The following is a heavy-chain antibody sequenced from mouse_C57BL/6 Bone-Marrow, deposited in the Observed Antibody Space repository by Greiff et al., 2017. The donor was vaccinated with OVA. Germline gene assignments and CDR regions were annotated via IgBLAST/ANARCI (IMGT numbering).Heavy chain of an antibody. CDR1: GFTFSSYA. CDR2: ISDGGSYT. V-gene: IGHV5-4*01. J-gene: IGHJ3*01. Sequence: EVKLMESGGGLVKPGGSLKLSCAASGFTFSSYAMSWVRQTPEKRLEWVATISDGGSYTYYPDNVKGRFTISRDNAKNNLYLQMSHLKSEDTAMYYCARERGNGSSAGFAYWGQGTLVTVSA. D-gene: IGHD1-1*01. CDR3: ARERGNGSSAGFAY.